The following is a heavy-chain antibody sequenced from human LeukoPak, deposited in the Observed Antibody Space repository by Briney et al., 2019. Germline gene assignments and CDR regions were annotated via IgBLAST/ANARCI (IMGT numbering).Heavy chain of an antibody. CDR3: ARDALKLLYPQTYYYYMDV. Sequence: SETLSLTCTVSGGSISSYYWSWIRQPAGKGLEWIGRIYTSGSTNYNPSLKSRVTMSVDTSKNQFSLKLSSVTAADTAVYYCARDALKLLYPQTYYYYMDVWGKGTTVTVSS. CDR2: IYTSGST. J-gene: IGHJ6*03. CDR1: GGSISSYY. V-gene: IGHV4-4*07. D-gene: IGHD2-2*02.